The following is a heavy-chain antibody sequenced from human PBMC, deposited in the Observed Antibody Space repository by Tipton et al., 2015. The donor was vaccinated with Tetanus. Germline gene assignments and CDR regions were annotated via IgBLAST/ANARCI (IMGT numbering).Heavy chain of an antibody. CDR2: IYYSGST. V-gene: IGHV4-30-4*01. Sequence: TLSLTCTVSGGSISSGDYYWSWIRQPPGKGLEWIGYIYYSGSTYYNPSLKSRVTISVDTSKNQFSLKLSSVTAADTAMYYCARYTVTNFDFDYWGQGTLVTVSS. CDR1: GGSISSGDYY. D-gene: IGHD4-17*01. CDR3: ARYTVTNFDFDY. J-gene: IGHJ4*02.